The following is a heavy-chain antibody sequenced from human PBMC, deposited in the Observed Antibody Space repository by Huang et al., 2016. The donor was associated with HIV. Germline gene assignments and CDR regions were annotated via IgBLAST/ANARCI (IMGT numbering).Heavy chain of an antibody. CDR1: GFCFNNYG. CDR2: IKSDGRKK. J-gene: IGHJ6*03. D-gene: IGHD3-10*01. Sequence: QVQLVESGGGVVQPGGHVRLSCAACGFCFNNYGILWVHQAPGKGLEWVAFIKSDGRKKYYIDSVRGRFSISRDNSNNMMYLQMVNMKAEDTAVYYCARGGRLLWFGELSYPYMDVWGNGTTVTISS. CDR3: ARGGRLLWFGELSYPYMDV. V-gene: IGHV3-30*02.